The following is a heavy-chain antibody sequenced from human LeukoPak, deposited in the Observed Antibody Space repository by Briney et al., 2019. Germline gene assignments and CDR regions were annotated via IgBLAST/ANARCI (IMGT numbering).Heavy chain of an antibody. J-gene: IGHJ4*02. CDR1: GYSFTNSW. Sequence: GESLKISRKGSGYSFTNSWIAWVRQMPGKGLEWMGIIYPGDSDTRYSPSFQGQVTISADKSISAAYLQWSSLKASDTAMYYCARRAEMAEYFDYWGLGTLVTVSS. CDR3: ARRAEMAEYFDY. D-gene: IGHD5-24*01. V-gene: IGHV5-51*01. CDR2: IYPGDSDT.